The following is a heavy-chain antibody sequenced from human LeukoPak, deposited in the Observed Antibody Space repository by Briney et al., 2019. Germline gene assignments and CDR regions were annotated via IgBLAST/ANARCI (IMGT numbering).Heavy chain of an antibody. Sequence: ASVKVSCKASGYTFTSYAMNWVRQAPGQGLEWMGWINTNTGNPTYAQGFTGRFVFSLDTSVSTAYLQISSLKAEDTAVYYCARDGRWEEVVVVPAAIENNWFDPWGQGTLVTVSS. CDR2: INTNTGNP. CDR3: ARDGRWEEVVVVPAAIENNWFDP. CDR1: GYTFTSYA. D-gene: IGHD2-2*02. V-gene: IGHV7-4-1*02. J-gene: IGHJ5*02.